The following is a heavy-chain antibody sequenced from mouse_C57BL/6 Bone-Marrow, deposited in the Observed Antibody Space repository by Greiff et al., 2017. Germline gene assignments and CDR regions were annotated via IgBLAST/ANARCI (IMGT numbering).Heavy chain of an antibody. J-gene: IGHJ4*01. V-gene: IGHV1-81*01. D-gene: IGHD2-4*01. Sequence: VQLQQSGAELARPGASVKLSCKASGYTFTSYGISWVKQRTGQGLEWIGEIYPRSGNTYYNEKFKGKATLTADKSSSTAYMELRSLTSEDSAVYFCARAGDYLYAMDYGGQGTSVTVSS. CDR1: GYTFTSYG. CDR2: IYPRSGNT. CDR3: ARAGDYLYAMDY.